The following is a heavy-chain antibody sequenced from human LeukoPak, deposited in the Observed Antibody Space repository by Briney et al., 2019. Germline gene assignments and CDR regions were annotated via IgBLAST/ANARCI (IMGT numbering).Heavy chain of an antibody. D-gene: IGHD4-17*01. V-gene: IGHV3-7*04. CDR2: IKQDGSEK. CDR3: ARDYGEYVRIFDY. Sequence: TGGSLRLSCVASGFTFSSYCMSWVRQAPGKGLEWVANIKQDGSEKNYVDSVRGRFTISRDNAKNSLFLEMNSLRAEDTAVYYCARDYGEYVRIFDYWGQGTLVTVSS. J-gene: IGHJ4*02. CDR1: GFTFSSYC.